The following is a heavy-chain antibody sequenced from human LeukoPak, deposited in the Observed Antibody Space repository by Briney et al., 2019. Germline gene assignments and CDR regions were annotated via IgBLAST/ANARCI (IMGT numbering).Heavy chain of an antibody. J-gene: IGHJ4*02. CDR2: INSNNGGT. CDR1: GYTFTDYY. D-gene: IGHD6-13*01. V-gene: IGHV1-2*02. CDR3: ARGSSSPVPNFDY. Sequence: ASVKVSCKASGYTFTDYYMHWVRQAPGQGLEWVGWINSNNGGTSYAQKFQGRVTMTRDTSLTTAYMELPTLTSDDTAVYYCARGSSSPVPNFDYWGQGTLVTVSS.